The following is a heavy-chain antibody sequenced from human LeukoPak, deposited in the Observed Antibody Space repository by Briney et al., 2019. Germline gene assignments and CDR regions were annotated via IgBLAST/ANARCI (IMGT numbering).Heavy chain of an antibody. Sequence: GGSLRLSCAASGFTFSTYAMSGVRQAPGKGLEWVSAITGSGGNTYYADSVKGRFTISRDNSKNTLSLQMNSLRVEDTAVYYCAKTQAYHYYGSGTYYSYWGQGTLVTVSS. CDR1: GFTFSTYA. J-gene: IGHJ4*02. CDR2: ITGSGGNT. D-gene: IGHD3-10*01. CDR3: AKTQAYHYYGSGTYYSY. V-gene: IGHV3-23*01.